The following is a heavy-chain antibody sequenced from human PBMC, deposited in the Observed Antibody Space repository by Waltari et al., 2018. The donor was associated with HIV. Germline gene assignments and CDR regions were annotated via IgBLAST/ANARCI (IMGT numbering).Heavy chain of an antibody. D-gene: IGHD4-17*01. V-gene: IGHV4-4*02. CDR2: IYHSGTT. CDR1: GGAISSSNC. Sequence: QVQLQESGPGLVKPSGTLSLTCVVSGGAISSSNCWSWVRQPPGKGREWIGEIYHSGTTNDNPSLKSRVAISMDQSENQFSLILNSVTAADTAMYFCARARPLLTTWAGVFDIWGRGTMVIVSS. J-gene: IGHJ3*02. CDR3: ARARPLLTTWAGVFDI.